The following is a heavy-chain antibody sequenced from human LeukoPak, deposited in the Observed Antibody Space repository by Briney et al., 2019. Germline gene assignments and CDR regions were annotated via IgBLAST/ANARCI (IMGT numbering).Heavy chain of an antibody. D-gene: IGHD5-18*01. CDR1: GFTFGDHA. V-gene: IGHV3-49*04. J-gene: IGHJ6*02. Sequence: GGSLRLSCTGSGFTFGDHAMSWVRQAPGKGLEWVGFIRSKAYRGTTEYAASVKGIFTISRDDSASIAYLQVNSLRTEDTAVYYCDRGPIQLWIHHVMDVWGQGTTVTVSS. CDR2: IRSKAYRGTT. CDR3: DRGPIQLWIHHVMDV.